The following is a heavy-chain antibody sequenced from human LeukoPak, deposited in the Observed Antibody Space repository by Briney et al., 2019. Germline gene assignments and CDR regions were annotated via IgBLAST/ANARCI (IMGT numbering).Heavy chain of an antibody. V-gene: IGHV1-69*13. CDR2: IIPIFGTA. J-gene: IGHJ4*02. D-gene: IGHD3-3*01. CDR1: GGTCSSYA. CDR3: ASTPDFWSGYYFDY. Sequence: ASVKVSCKASGGTCSSYAISWVRQAPGQGLEWMGGIIPIFGTANYAQKFQGRDTITADESTSTAYMELSSLRSEDTAVYYCASTPDFWSGYYFDYWGQGTLVTVSS.